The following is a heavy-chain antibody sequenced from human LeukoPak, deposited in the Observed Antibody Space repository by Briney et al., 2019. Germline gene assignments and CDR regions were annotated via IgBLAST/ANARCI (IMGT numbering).Heavy chain of an antibody. CDR2: IIPIFGTA. J-gene: IGHJ6*03. V-gene: IGHV1-69*05. Sequence: ASVKVSCKASGGTFSSYAISWVRQAPGQGLEWMGRIIPIFGTANYAQKFQGRVTMTRNTSISTAYMELSSLRSEDTAVYYCAGTAAGTSPYYYYMDVWGKGTTVTVSS. CDR3: AGTAAGTSPYYYYMDV. D-gene: IGHD6-13*01. CDR1: GGTFSSYA.